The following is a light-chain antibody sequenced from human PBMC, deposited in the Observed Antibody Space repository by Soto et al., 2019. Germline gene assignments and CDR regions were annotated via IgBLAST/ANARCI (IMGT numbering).Light chain of an antibody. J-gene: IGKJ1*01. CDR2: AAS. CDR1: QGISSH. CDR3: QQGYSTPQT. V-gene: IGKV1-39*01. Sequence: DIQMTQSPSSLSASAGDRVTITCRASQGISSHLNWYQQKPGKAPKLLIYAASSLQSGVPSRFSGSGSGTDFTLTINSLQPEDFATHYCQQGYSTPQTFGQGTKVEIK.